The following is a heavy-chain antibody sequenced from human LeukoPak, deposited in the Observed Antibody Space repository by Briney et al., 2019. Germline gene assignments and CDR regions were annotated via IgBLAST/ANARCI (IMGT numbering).Heavy chain of an antibody. CDR1: GFSLSTSGVG. Sequence: ESGPTLVKPTQTLTLTCTFSGFSLSTSGVGVAWIRQPPGKALEWLALIYWDDDKRYSPSLKSRITITKDTSKNQVVLTMTNMDPVDTATYFCANRRAYGGNWNSGAFDIWGKGTTVTISS. V-gene: IGHV2-5*02. CDR3: ANRRAYGGNWNSGAFDI. J-gene: IGHJ6*04. CDR2: IYWDDDK. D-gene: IGHD1-7*01.